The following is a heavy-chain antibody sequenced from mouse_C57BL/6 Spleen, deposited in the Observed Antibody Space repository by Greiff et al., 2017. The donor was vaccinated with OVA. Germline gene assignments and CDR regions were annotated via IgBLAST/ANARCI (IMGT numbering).Heavy chain of an antibody. CDR3: TGGYDAPDGGYYYAMDY. CDR2: IDPETGGT. J-gene: IGHJ4*01. D-gene: IGHD3-1*01. Sequence: VQRVESGAELVRPGASVTLSCKASGYTFTDYEMHWVKQTPVHGLEWIGAIDPETGGTAYNQKFKGKAILTADKSSSTAYMELRSLTSEDSAVYYCTGGYDAPDGGYYYAMDYWGQGTSVTVSS. CDR1: GYTFTDYE. V-gene: IGHV1-15*01.